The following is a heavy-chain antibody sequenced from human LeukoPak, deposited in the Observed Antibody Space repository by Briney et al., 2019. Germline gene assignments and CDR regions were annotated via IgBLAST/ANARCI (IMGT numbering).Heavy chain of an antibody. CDR2: IYPGDSDT. D-gene: IGHD1-26*01. CDR3: ARLSGSYGYYFDY. J-gene: IGHJ4*02. Sequence: GESLKISCKGSGYSFTQYWIGWVRQMPGKGLEWMGIIYPGDSDTRYSPSFQGQVIISADTSITTAYLQWSSLKASDTAMYYCARLSGSYGYYFDYWGQGTLVTVSS. V-gene: IGHV5-51*01. CDR1: GYSFTQYW.